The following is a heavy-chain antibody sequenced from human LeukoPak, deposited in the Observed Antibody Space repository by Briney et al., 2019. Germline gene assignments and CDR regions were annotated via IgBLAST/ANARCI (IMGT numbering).Heavy chain of an antibody. D-gene: IGHD3-9*01. CDR1: GFTFNDYA. CDR2: ISWNSGSI. J-gene: IGHJ4*02. Sequence: SGGSLRLSCAASGFTFNDYAMHWVRQAPGKGLEWVSGISWNSGSIGYADSVKGRFTISRDNAKNSLYLQMNSLRAEDTALYYCAKDINLDILTDEVGVGFDYWGQGTLVTVSS. V-gene: IGHV3-9*01. CDR3: AKDINLDILTDEVGVGFDY.